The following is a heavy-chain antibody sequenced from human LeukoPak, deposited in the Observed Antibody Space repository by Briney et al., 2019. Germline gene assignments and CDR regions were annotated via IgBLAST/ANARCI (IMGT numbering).Heavy chain of an antibody. Sequence: PGGSLRLSCAASGFTFDDYAMHWVRQAPGKGLEWVSGISWNSGSIGYADSVKGRFTISRDNAKNSLYLQMNSLRAEDTALYYCAKDGDIAVAGGGYFDYWGQGTLVTVSS. D-gene: IGHD6-19*01. J-gene: IGHJ4*02. CDR2: ISWNSGSI. V-gene: IGHV3-9*01. CDR3: AKDGDIAVAGGGYFDY. CDR1: GFTFDDYA.